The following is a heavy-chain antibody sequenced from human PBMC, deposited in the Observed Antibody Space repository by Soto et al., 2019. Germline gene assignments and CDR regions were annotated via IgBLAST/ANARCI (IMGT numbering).Heavy chain of an antibody. CDR1: GYSFTSYW. CDR3: ARLTTLDADDDP. CDR2: IDPSNSYT. V-gene: IGHV5-10-1*01. J-gene: IGHJ5*02. Sequence: PGESLKRSCNGSGYSFTSYWINWVRQMPGKGLEWMGRIDPSNSYTNYGPSFQGHVTISVDKSISTAYFQWSTLKASDIAINYCARLTTLDADDDPWGQGTLVTVYS. D-gene: IGHD2-2*01.